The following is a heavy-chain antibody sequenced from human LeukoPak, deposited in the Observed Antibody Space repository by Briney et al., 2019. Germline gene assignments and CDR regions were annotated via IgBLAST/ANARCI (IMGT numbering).Heavy chain of an antibody. Sequence: PSETLSLTCGVYGGSLSGYYWSWVRQPPGKGLEWIGEINYSGGTNYNPSLRSRVTTSVDTSNNQCSLNLYSATAADTAVYYCARRYGDCRGGSCPYFEYWGQGILVTVSS. CDR1: GGSLSGYY. CDR2: INYSGGT. V-gene: IGHV4-34*01. J-gene: IGHJ4*02. CDR3: ARRYGDCRGGSCPYFEY. D-gene: IGHD2-15*01.